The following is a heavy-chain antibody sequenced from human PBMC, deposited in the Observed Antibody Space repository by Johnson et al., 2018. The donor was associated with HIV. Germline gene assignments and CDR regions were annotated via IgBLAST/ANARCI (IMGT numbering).Heavy chain of an antibody. CDR1: GFTFSSYA. V-gene: IGHV3-23*04. J-gene: IGHJ3*02. D-gene: IGHD6-13*01. CDR2: ISGSGGST. CDR3: TTTAFIKSAGGTRPLDI. Sequence: EVQLVESGGGLVQPGGSLRLSCAASGFTFSSYAMSWVRQAPGKGLEWVSAISGSGGSTYYADSVKGRFTISRDNSKNTLYLEMNNLKSEDTAVYYCTTTAFIKSAGGTRPLDIWGQGTMVTVSS.